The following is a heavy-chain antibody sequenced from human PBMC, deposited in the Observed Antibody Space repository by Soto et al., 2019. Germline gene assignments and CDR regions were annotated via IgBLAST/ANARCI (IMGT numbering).Heavy chain of an antibody. J-gene: IGHJ2*01. Sequence: SETLSLTCTVSGGSISSYYWSWIRQPPGKGLEWIGYIYYSGSTNHNPSLKSRGTISVDTSKNQFSLKLNSVTAADTAVYYCARVAANYWYFDLWGRGTLVT. V-gene: IGHV4-59*01. CDR2: IYYSGST. CDR1: GGSISSYY. D-gene: IGHD2-15*01. CDR3: ARVAANYWYFDL.